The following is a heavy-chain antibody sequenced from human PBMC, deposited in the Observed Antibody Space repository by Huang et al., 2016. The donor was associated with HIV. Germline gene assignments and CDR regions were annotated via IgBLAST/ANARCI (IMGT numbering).Heavy chain of an antibody. V-gene: IGHV1-18*01. CDR2: SSVYSGNT. J-gene: IGHJ6*03. CDR1: GYTFSSFG. Sequence: QVQLVQSGAEVKKPGASVKVSCKASGYTFSSFGISWVRQAPGQGLEWGGWSSVYSGNTKFAQKFQGRLTMTTDTSTSTAYMELRSLRSDDTAVYYCARGGGIQLWLLGYYYMDVWGNGTTVTVSS. D-gene: IGHD5-18*01. CDR3: ARGGGIQLWLLGYYYMDV.